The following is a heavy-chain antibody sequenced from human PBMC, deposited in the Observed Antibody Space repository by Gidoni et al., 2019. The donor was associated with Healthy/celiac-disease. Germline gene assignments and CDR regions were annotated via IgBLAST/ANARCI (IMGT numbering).Heavy chain of an antibody. Sequence: EVQLVESGGGLVQPGGSLRLSCAASGFTFSSYSMNWVRQAPGKGLEWVSYISSSSSTIYYANSVKGRFTIFRDNAKNSLYLQMNSLRDEDTAVYYCARRRLWFGEVFDYWGQGTLVTVSS. J-gene: IGHJ4*02. CDR1: GFTFSSYS. D-gene: IGHD3-10*01. CDR3: ARRRLWFGEVFDY. V-gene: IGHV3-48*02. CDR2: ISSSSSTI.